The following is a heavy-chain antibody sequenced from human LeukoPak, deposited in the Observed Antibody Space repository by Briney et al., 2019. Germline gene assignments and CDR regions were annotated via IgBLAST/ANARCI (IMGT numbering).Heavy chain of an antibody. CDR3: ARLHGDYYGGFDY. Sequence: GESLKISCKGSGYSFTTYWIGWVRQMPGKGLEFMGVIYPGDSDTRYSPSFQGQVTISADKSINTAYLHWSSLKASDTAMYYCARLHGDYYGGFDYWGQGTLVTVSS. CDR2: IYPGDSDT. J-gene: IGHJ4*02. V-gene: IGHV5-51*01. D-gene: IGHD4-17*01. CDR1: GYSFTTYW.